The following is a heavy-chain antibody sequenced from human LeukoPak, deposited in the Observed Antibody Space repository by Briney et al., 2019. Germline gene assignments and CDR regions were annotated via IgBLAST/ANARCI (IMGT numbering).Heavy chain of an antibody. J-gene: IGHJ5*02. V-gene: IGHV1-46*01. CDR2: INPSVGGT. D-gene: IGHD6-19*01. Sequence: ASVKVSCKASGYIFTNYYMHWVRQAPGQGLEWMGLINPSVGGTSYAQKFQGRITMTRDTSTSTVYMELSSLTFEDAAVYYCTREYSSGRFSHWGQGTLVTVSS. CDR1: GYIFTNYY. CDR3: TREYSSGRFSH.